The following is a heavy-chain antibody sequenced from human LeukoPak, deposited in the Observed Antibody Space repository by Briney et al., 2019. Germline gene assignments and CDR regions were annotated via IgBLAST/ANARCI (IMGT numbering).Heavy chain of an antibody. J-gene: IGHJ6*02. CDR2: IYSGGST. CDR1: GFAFNSYG. D-gene: IGHD3-3*01. Sequence: GGSLRLSCAASGFAFNSYGMHWVRQSPGKGLEWVAVIYSGGSTYYADSVKGRFTISRDNSKNTLYLQMNSLRAEDTAVYYCASLRFSVVWGQGTTVTVSS. V-gene: IGHV3-NL1*01. CDR3: ASLRFSVV.